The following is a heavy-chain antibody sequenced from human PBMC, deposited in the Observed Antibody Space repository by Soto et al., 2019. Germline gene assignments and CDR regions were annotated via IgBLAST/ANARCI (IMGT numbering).Heavy chain of an antibody. D-gene: IGHD3-10*01. Sequence: QVQLVESGGGVVQPGRSLRLSCAVSGFTFSTYAMHWVRQAPGKGLEWVAVISYDGSNKYYADSVKGRFTISRDNSHSTLFLQMSSLQPEDTAGYYCAKDHLIWSRLLDNWGQGTLVTVSS. CDR2: ISYDGSNK. J-gene: IGHJ4*02. CDR3: AKDHLIWSRLLDN. V-gene: IGHV3-30*18. CDR1: GFTFSTYA.